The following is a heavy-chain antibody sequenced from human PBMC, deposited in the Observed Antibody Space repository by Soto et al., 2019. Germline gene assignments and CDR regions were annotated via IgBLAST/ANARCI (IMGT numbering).Heavy chain of an antibody. J-gene: IGHJ5*02. CDR1: GGSISSYY. Sequence: PSETLSLTCTVSGGSISSYYWSWIRQPPGKGLEWIGYIYYSGRTGYNPSLNSRVPISVDTSKNQFYLSLASVTAADTSLYYCAGIDYGGNHWGQGTLVTVSS. V-gene: IGHV4-59*12. CDR3: AGIDYGGNH. CDR2: IYYSGRT. D-gene: IGHD4-17*01.